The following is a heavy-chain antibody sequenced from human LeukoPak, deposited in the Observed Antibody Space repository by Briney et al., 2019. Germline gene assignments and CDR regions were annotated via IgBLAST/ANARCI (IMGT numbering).Heavy chain of an antibody. D-gene: IGHD1-26*01. CDR2: IIPILGTA. V-gene: IGHV1-69*05. J-gene: IGHJ4*02. Sequence: ASVKVSCKASGGTFSSYAISWVRQTPGQGLEWMGGIIPILGTANYAQKFQGRVTITTDESTSTAYMELSSLRSEDTAVYYCARAGMGGSYYSLDYWSQGTLVTVSS. CDR3: ARAGMGGSYYSLDY. CDR1: GGTFSSYA.